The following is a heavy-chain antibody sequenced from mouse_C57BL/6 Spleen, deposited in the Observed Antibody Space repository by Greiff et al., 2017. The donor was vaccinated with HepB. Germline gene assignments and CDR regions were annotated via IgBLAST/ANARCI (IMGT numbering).Heavy chain of an antibody. Sequence: EVQLQQSGPGLVKPAQSLSLSCSVTGYSITSCYYWNWIPQFPGNKLECMGYISYDGSNNYNPSLKNRITVTRDTSKNPFFLKLNSVTTEDTATYYSASEDSSGYLYWGQGTTLTVSS. V-gene: IGHV3-6*01. D-gene: IGHD3-2*02. CDR1: GYSITSCYY. CDR3: ASEDSSGYLY. CDR2: ISYDGSN. J-gene: IGHJ2*01.